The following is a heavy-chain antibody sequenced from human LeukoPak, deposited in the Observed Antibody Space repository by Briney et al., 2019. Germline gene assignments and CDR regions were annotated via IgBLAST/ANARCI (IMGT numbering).Heavy chain of an antibody. CDR3: TAEREGYSSGWYSDY. Sequence: PGGSLRLSCAASGFTFSNAWMSWVRQAPGKGLEWVGRIKSKTDGETTDYAAPVKGRFTISRDDSKNTLYLQMNSLKTEDTAVYYCTAEREGYSSGWYSDYWGQGTLVTVSS. J-gene: IGHJ4*02. CDR1: GFTFSNAW. CDR2: IKSKTDGETT. V-gene: IGHV3-15*01. D-gene: IGHD6-19*01.